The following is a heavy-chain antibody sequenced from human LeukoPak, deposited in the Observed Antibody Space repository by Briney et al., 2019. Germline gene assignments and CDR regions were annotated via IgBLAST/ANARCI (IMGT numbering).Heavy chain of an antibody. D-gene: IGHD2-2*01. V-gene: IGHV3-21*01. J-gene: IGHJ5*02. CDR3: ARVVTAAWDWFDP. CDR2: ISSSGSFI. Sequence: GGSLRLSCAASGFTFSSYSMNWVREAPGEGLGWLSSISSSGSFIYYADSVKGRLTTSRDNAKNSLYLQMNSLRADDTAVYYCARVVTAAWDWFDPWGQGTLVTVSS. CDR1: GFTFSSYS.